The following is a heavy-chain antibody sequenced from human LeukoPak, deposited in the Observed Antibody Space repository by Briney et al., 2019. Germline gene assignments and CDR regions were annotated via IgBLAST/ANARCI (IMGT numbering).Heavy chain of an antibody. CDR1: GGSISSGSYY. Sequence: PSETLSLTRTVSGGSISSGSYYWSWIRQPAGKGLEWIGRIYTSGSTNYNPSLKSRVTISVDTSKNQFSLKLSSVTAADTAVYYCARSPQWLPLDYWGQGTLVTVSS. CDR3: ARSPQWLPLDY. D-gene: IGHD6-19*01. CDR2: IYTSGST. J-gene: IGHJ4*02. V-gene: IGHV4-61*02.